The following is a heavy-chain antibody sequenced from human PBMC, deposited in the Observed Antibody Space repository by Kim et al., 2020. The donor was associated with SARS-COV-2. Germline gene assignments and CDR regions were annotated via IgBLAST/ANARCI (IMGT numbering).Heavy chain of an antibody. CDR3: ARQEGDSNYVYGY. D-gene: IGHD4-4*01. V-gene: IGHV5-51*01. Sequence: YSPSFQGQVTISADKSISTAYLQWSSLKASDTAMYYCARQEGDSNYVYGYWGQGTLVTVSS. J-gene: IGHJ4*02.